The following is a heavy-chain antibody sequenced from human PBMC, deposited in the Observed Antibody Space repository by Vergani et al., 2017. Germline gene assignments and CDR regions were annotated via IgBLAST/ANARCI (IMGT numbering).Heavy chain of an antibody. CDR1: GYTFTNYY. V-gene: IGHV1-46*03. CDR2: INPSGGST. Sequence: QVLLVQSGAEVKKPGASVRVSCKTSGYTFTNYYIHWVRQAPGQGLEWMGIINPSGGSTTYAQQFQGRLTMTRDTSTSTVYMDLSNLRSEDTAVYYCARPHGDILPPDPRRLKDWGQGTLVTVSS. CDR3: ARPHGDILPPDPRRLKD. J-gene: IGHJ4*02.